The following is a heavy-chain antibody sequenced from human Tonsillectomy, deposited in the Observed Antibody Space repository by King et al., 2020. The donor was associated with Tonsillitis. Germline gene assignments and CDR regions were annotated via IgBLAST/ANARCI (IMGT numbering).Heavy chain of an antibody. CDR2: LNEDGGTT. D-gene: IGHD7-27*01. J-gene: IGHJ4*02. Sequence: VQLVESGGGLVQPGGSLRLSCAASGFAFSSFWMHWVRQPPGKGLVWVSRLNEDGGTTDYADSVKGRFTISRDNAKNTLYLHMNSLRAEDTAVYFCGRDLGCRGSSGGQGTLVTVSS. CDR1: GFAFSSFW. V-gene: IGHV3-74*01. CDR3: GRDLGCRGSS.